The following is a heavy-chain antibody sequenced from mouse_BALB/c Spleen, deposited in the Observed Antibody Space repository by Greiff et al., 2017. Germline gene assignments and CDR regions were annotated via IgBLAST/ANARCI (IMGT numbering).Heavy chain of an antibody. CDR2: IYPGNVNT. CDR1: GYTFTSYY. V-gene: IGHV1S56*01. J-gene: IGHJ1*01. D-gene: IGHD2-4*01. Sequence: LVESGPELVKPGASVRISCKASGYTFTSYYIHWVKQRPGQGLEWIGWIYPGNVNTKYNEKFKGKATLTADKSSSTAYMQLSSLTSEDSAVYFCARVITGYFDVWGAGTTVTVAS. CDR3: ARVITGYFDV.